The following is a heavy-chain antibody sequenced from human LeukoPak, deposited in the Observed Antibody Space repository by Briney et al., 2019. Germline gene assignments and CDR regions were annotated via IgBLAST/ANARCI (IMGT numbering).Heavy chain of an antibody. CDR3: AKDPSFRPGYFDY. Sequence: GGSLRLSCAASGFTFSSYGMHWVRQAPGKGLEWVAFIRYDGSNRYYADSVKGRFTISRDNSKNTLYLQMNSLRAEDTAVYYCAKDPSFRPGYFDYWGQGTLVTVSS. J-gene: IGHJ4*02. V-gene: IGHV3-30*02. CDR1: GFTFSSYG. CDR2: IRYDGSNR.